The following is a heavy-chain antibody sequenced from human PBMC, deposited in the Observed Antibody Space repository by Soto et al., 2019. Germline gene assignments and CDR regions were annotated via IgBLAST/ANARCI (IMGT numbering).Heavy chain of an antibody. V-gene: IGHV3-33*01. D-gene: IGHD6-19*01. CDR2: IWYDGSRT. CDR1: GFTFSTYG. Sequence: QVQLVESGGGVVQPGTSLRLSCAASGFTFSTYGMHWVRQAPGKGLDWGALIWYDGSRTHYAESVKGRFTISRDNSKNPLLLQMNSLRVEDTAVYYCAREQIGVAGSTYDYLGQGTLVNVSS. CDR3: AREQIGVAGSTYDY. J-gene: IGHJ4*02.